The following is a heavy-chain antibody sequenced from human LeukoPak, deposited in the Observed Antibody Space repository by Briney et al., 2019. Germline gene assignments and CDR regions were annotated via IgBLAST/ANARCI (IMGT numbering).Heavy chain of an antibody. D-gene: IGHD6-19*01. CDR2: ISAYNGNT. CDR3: ATGGLSSIGCDF. Sequence: SAVRVSCMTSGVTFSSYGFTWVWQAPGQGAEWMGWISAYNGNTNYAQKFRGRVTMTTDTSTSTVYMELRSLTSDDTAVYYCATGGLSSIGCDFWGPGTLVSVSS. J-gene: IGHJ4*02. V-gene: IGHV1-18*01. CDR1: GVTFSSYG.